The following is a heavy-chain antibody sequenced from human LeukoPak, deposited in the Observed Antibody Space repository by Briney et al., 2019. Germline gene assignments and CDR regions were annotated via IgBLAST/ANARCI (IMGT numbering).Heavy chain of an antibody. Sequence: SETLSLTCTVSGGSISSSSYYWGWIRQPPGKGLEWIGSIYYSGSTHYNPSLKSRVTISVDTSKNQFSLKLSSVTAADTAVYYCARDYYDSSGYYLRGLYYFDYWGQGTLVTVSS. J-gene: IGHJ4*02. CDR3: ARDYYDSSGYYLRGLYYFDY. V-gene: IGHV4-39*07. D-gene: IGHD3-22*01. CDR1: GGSISSSSYY. CDR2: IYYSGST.